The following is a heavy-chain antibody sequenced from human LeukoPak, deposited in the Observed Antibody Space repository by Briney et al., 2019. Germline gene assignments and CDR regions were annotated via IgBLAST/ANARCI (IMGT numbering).Heavy chain of an antibody. Sequence: SQTLSLTCAVSVVTISSGGYSWGCGRQPPGKGREWVGYIYQSGSTYYKQSLTSRVSISVNRSKNQSSLKLSSVTAADTAVYYCVRGREAREVWGELDWFDPWGQGTLVTVSS. CDR1: VVTISSGGYS. CDR3: VRGREAREVWGELDWFDP. J-gene: IGHJ5*02. CDR2: IYQSGST. D-gene: IGHD3-16*01. V-gene: IGHV4-30-2*01.